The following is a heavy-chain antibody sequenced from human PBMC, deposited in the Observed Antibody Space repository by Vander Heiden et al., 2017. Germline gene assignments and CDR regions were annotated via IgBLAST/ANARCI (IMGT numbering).Heavy chain of an antibody. CDR3: ARAGSLHYDSSGYYSVLDY. Sequence: QVQLQQWGAGLLKPSETLSLTCAVYGGSFSGYYWSWIRQPPGKGLEWIGEINHSGSTNYNPSLKSRVTISVDTSKNQFSLKLSSVTAADTAVYYCARAGSLHYDSSGYYSVLDYWGQGTLVTVSS. J-gene: IGHJ4*02. CDR1: GGSFSGYY. V-gene: IGHV4-34*01. CDR2: INHSGST. D-gene: IGHD3-22*01.